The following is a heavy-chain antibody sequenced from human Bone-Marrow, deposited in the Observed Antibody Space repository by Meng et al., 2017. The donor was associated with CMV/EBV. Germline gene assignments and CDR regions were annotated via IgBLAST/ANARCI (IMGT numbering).Heavy chain of an antibody. J-gene: IGHJ6*02. D-gene: IGHD2-8*01. CDR3: AKDFPGRNRVFDGHYGMDV. CDR1: GFTFSSYA. V-gene: IGHV3-30-3*01. Sequence: GGSLRLSCAASGFTFSSYAMHWVRQAPGKGLEWVAVISYDGSNKYYADSVKGRFTISRDNSKNTLYLQMNSLRDEDTAVYYCAKDFPGRNRVFDGHYGMDVWGQGTTVTVSS. CDR2: ISYDGSNK.